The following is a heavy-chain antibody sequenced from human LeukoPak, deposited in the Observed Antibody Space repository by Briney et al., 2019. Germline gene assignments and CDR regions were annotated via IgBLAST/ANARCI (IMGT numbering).Heavy chain of an antibody. CDR3: AREELSAADY. D-gene: IGHD3-3*01. J-gene: IGHJ4*02. Sequence: GGSLRLSCASSGFTFSSYGMHWVRQAPGKGLEWVAVIWYEGSNKYYADSVQGRFTIPRDNSKNTLYLQMHSLRAEDTAVYSCAREELSAADYWGQGTLVTVSS. V-gene: IGHV3-33*01. CDR2: IWYEGSNK. CDR1: GFTFSSYG.